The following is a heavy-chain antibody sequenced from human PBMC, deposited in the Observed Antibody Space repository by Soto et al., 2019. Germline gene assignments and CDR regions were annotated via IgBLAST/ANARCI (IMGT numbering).Heavy chain of an antibody. V-gene: IGHV4-59*01. CDR2: IYYSGST. D-gene: IGHD2-15*01. CDR1: GGSISSYY. CDR3: ARVIGYCSGGSCNWFDP. Sequence: SETLSLTCTVSGGSISSYYWSWIRQPPGKGLEWIGYIYYSGSTNYNPSLKSRVTISVDTSKNQLSLKLSSVTAADTAVYYCARVIGYCSGGSCNWFDPWGQGTLVTVSS. J-gene: IGHJ5*02.